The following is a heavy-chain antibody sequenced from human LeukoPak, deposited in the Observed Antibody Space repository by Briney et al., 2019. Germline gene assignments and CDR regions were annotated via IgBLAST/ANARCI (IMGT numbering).Heavy chain of an antibody. Sequence: ASVKVSCKASGYTFTSCGISWVRQAPGQGLEWMGWISAYNGNTNYAQKLQGRVTMTTDTSTSTAYMELRSLRSDDTAVYYCARDGYSSSWYVWFDPWGQGTLVTVSS. CDR2: ISAYNGNT. CDR1: GYTFTSCG. CDR3: ARDGYSSSWYVWFDP. D-gene: IGHD6-13*01. V-gene: IGHV1-18*01. J-gene: IGHJ5*02.